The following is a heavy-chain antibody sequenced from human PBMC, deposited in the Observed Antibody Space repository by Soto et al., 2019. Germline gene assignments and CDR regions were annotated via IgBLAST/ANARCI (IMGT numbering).Heavy chain of an antibody. V-gene: IGHV4-30-2*01. J-gene: IGHJ4*02. CDR2: MYHSGST. D-gene: IGHD2-2*01. CDR1: GGAISSGGYS. Sequence: SETLSLTCAVSGGAISSGGYSWSWIRQPPGKVLEWIVYMYHSGSTYYNPSLKSRVAISLDRSNNQFSLKLSSVTAADTSVYYSASVPDYWGQGTLVTVSS. CDR3: ASVPDY.